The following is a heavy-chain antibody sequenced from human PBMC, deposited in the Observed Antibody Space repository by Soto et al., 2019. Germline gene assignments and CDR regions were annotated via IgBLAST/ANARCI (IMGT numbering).Heavy chain of an antibody. CDR1: GFTFSSYW. V-gene: IGHV3-7*01. D-gene: IGHD5-12*01. Sequence: RRLSCAASGFTFSSYWMSWVRQAPGKGLEWVANIKQDGSEKYYVDSVKGRFTISRDNAKNSLYLQMNSLRAEDTAVYYCARDRGYLRSWTKKAYSFDSWRPGTLVTLSS. J-gene: IGHJ4*02. CDR2: IKQDGSEK. CDR3: ARDRGYLRSWTKKAYSFDS.